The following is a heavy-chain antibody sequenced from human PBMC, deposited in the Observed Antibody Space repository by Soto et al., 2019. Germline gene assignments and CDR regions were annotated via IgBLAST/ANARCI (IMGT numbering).Heavy chain of an antibody. CDR1: GYTFTSYA. CDR2: INAGNGNT. D-gene: IGHD2-15*01. CDR3: ARGVAPYYFDN. V-gene: IGHV1-3*05. J-gene: IGHJ4*02. Sequence: QVQLVQSGAEEKKPGASVKVSCKASGYTFTSYAMHWVRQAPGQRVEWMGWINAGNGNTKYSQKFQGRVTITSDTSASTAYIELSSLRSEDTAVYYCARGVAPYYFDNWGQGTLVTVSS.